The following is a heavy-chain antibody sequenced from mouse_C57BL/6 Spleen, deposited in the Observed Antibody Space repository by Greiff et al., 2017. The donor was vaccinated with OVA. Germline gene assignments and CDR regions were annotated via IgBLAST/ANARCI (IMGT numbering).Heavy chain of an antibody. CDR3: ARIPSGSSPLYDY. J-gene: IGHJ2*01. V-gene: IGHV1-52*01. D-gene: IGHD1-1*01. Sequence: QVQLKQPGAELVRPGSSVKLSCKASGYTFTSYWMHWVKQRPIQGLEWIGNIDPSDSETHYNQKFKDKATLTVDKSSSTAYMQLSSLTSEDSAVYNCARIPSGSSPLYDYWGQGTTLTVSS. CDR2: IDPSDSET. CDR1: GYTFTSYW.